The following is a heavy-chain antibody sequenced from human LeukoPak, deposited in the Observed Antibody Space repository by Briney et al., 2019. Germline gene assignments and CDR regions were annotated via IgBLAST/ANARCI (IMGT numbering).Heavy chain of an antibody. CDR1: GGSISSYY. CDR3: ARGWPYSRWYGMDV. D-gene: IGHD4-11*01. CDR2: IYYSGST. Sequence: SETLSLTCTVSGGSISSYYWSWIRQPPGKGLEWIGYIYYSGSTNYNPSLKSRVTISVDTPKNQFSLKLSSVTAADTAVYYCARGWPYSRWYGMDVWGQGTTVTVSS. J-gene: IGHJ6*02. V-gene: IGHV4-59*01.